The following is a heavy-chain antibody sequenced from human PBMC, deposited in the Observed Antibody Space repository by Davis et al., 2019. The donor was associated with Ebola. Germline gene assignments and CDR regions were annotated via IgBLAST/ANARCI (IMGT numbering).Heavy chain of an antibody. CDR2: TYYRSKWYN. D-gene: IGHD2-21*02. CDR1: GASVPSNSAA. CDR3: AREGVWGDYYFDY. J-gene: IGHJ4*02. V-gene: IGHV6-1*01. Sequence: MPSDTLSLTCAISGASVPSNSAAWNWIRQSPSRGLACLGRTYYRSKWYNDYAVSVKSRITINPDTSKNQFSLQLNSVTPEDTAVYYCAREGVWGDYYFDYWGQGTLVTVSS.